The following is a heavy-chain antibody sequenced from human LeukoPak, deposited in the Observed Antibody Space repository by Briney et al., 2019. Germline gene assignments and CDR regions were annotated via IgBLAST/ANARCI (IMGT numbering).Heavy chain of an antibody. J-gene: IGHJ1*01. CDR2: FDPEDGET. CDR1: EYTLTELS. Sequence: ASVKVSCKVSEYTLTELSMHWVRQAPGKGLEWMGGFDPEDGETIYAQKFQGRVTMTEDTSTDTAYMELSSLRSEDTAMNYCETVSDYYDSSGYQGYFQHWGQGTLVTVSS. V-gene: IGHV1-24*01. D-gene: IGHD3-22*01. CDR3: ETVSDYYDSSGYQGYFQH.